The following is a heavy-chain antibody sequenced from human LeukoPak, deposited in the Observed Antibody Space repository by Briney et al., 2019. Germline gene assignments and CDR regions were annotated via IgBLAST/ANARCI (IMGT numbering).Heavy chain of an antibody. J-gene: IGHJ6*02. CDR3: AKGSSKYGDYINYYGMDV. V-gene: IGHV3-30*02. Sequence: GGSLRLSCAASGFTFSSYGMHWVRQAPGKGLEWVAFIRYDGSNKYYADSVKGRFTISRENSKNTLYLQMNSLRAEDTAVYYCAKGSSKYGDYINYYGMDVWGQGTTVTVSS. D-gene: IGHD4-17*01. CDR2: IRYDGSNK. CDR1: GFTFSSYG.